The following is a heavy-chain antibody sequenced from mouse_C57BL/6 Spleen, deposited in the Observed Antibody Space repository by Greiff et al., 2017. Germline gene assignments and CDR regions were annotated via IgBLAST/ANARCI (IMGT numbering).Heavy chain of an antibody. J-gene: IGHJ2*01. V-gene: IGHV2-2*01. CDR3: ARAGTGSLNFDY. CDR1: GFSLTSYG. D-gene: IGHD4-1*01. CDR2: IWSGGST. Sequence: QVQLQQSGPGLVQPSQSLSITCTVSGFSLTSYGVHWVRQSPGKGLEWLGVIWSGGSTDYYAAFISRLSIRNDNSKSQVFFKMNSLQADDTAIYYCARAGTGSLNFDYWGQGTTLTVSS.